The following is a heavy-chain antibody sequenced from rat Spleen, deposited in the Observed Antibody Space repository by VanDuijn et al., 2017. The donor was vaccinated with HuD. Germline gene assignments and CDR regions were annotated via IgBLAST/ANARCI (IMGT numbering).Heavy chain of an antibody. Sequence: EVQLVESDGGLVQPGRSLKLSCAASGFTFTDFYMAWVRQAPTKGLEWVATISYDGSDTYYRDSVKGRFTISRDNAQSTLYLQMDSLRSEDTATYYCTRVKSEPLFDYWGQGVMVTVSS. V-gene: IGHV5-29*01. D-gene: IGHD3-7*01. CDR2: ISYDGSDT. CDR1: GFTFTDFY. J-gene: IGHJ2*01. CDR3: TRVKSEPLFDY.